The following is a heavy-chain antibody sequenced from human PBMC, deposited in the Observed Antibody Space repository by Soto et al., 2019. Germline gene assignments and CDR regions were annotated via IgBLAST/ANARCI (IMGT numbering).Heavy chain of an antibody. Sequence: PSETLSLTCAVSGGSISGGGYSWSWIRQPPGEGLEWIGYIYHSGSTYYNPSLKSRVTISVDRSKNQFSLKLSSVTAADTAVYYCARGAYYDFWSGYYPYYYYGMDVWGQGTTVTVSS. J-gene: IGHJ6*02. CDR1: GGSISGGGYS. CDR2: IYHSGST. V-gene: IGHV4-30-2*01. CDR3: ARGAYYDFWSGYYPYYYYGMDV. D-gene: IGHD3-3*01.